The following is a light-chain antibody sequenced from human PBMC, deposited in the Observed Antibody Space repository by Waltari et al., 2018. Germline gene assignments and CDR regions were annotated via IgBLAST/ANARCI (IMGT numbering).Light chain of an antibody. Sequence: DIVMTQSPDSLAVSLGERATINCKSSQSVLSSSNNKNYLAWYQQKPGQPPKLLIYWASTRESGVSDRFSGSGSGTDFTLTISSLQAEDVAVYYCHQDYSTPLTFGGGTKVEIK. CDR1: QSVLSSSNNKNY. CDR3: HQDYSTPLT. CDR2: WAS. J-gene: IGKJ4*01. V-gene: IGKV4-1*01.